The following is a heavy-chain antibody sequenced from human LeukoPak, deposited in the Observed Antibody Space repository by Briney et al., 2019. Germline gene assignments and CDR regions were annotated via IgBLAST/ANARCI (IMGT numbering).Heavy chain of an antibody. V-gene: IGHV3-20*04. D-gene: IGHD3-10*01. CDR3: ARRDYYGSGSPDF. CDR1: GFTFHDYD. Sequence: GGSLRLSCAASGFTFHDYDMSWVRQSPGKGLEWVSGIKWNGDRTDYADSVKGRFTISRNNAKKSLYLQVNSLRAEDTALYYCARRDYYGSGSPDFWGQGTLVTVSS. J-gene: IGHJ4*02. CDR2: IKWNGDRT.